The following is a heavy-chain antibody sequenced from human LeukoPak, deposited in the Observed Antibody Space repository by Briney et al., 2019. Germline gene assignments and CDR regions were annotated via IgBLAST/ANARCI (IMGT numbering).Heavy chain of an antibody. J-gene: IGHJ4*02. D-gene: IGHD3-10*01. CDR3: ARDTVALGSGSYYNNYFDY. CDR1: GFTFSSYS. Sequence: PGGSLRLSCAASGFTFSSYSMNWVRQAPGKGLEWVSYISSSSSTIYYADSVKGRFTISRDNAKNSLYLQMNSLRDEDTAVYYCARDTVALGSGSYYNNYFDYWGQGTLVTVSS. V-gene: IGHV3-48*02. CDR2: ISSSSSTI.